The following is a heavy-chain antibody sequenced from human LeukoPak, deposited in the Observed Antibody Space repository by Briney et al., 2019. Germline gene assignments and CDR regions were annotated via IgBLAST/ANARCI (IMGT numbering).Heavy chain of an antibody. CDR3: AREGGSGDDAFDI. Sequence: PSETLSLTCNVSGDSISNMIYYWGWIRQAPGKGLAWIGSISYSGATYYNPSLKSRVAISVDTSKNQLSLKLSSVTAADTAVYYCAREGGSGDDAFDIWGQGTMVTVSS. D-gene: IGHD3-10*01. V-gene: IGHV4-39*07. CDR2: ISYSGAT. CDR1: GDSISNMIYY. J-gene: IGHJ3*02.